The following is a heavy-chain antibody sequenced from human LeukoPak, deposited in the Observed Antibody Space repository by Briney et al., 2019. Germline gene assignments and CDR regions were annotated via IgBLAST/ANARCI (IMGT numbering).Heavy chain of an antibody. Sequence: SETLSLTCTVSGGSISSGSYYWSWIRQPAGKGLEWIGRIYTSGSTNYNPSLKSRVTISVDTSKNQFSLKLSSVTAADTAVYYCARGNQILWFGVIYNWFDPWGQGTLVTVSS. CDR2: IYTSGST. CDR3: ARGNQILWFGVIYNWFDP. D-gene: IGHD3-10*01. V-gene: IGHV4-61*02. J-gene: IGHJ5*02. CDR1: GGSISSGSYY.